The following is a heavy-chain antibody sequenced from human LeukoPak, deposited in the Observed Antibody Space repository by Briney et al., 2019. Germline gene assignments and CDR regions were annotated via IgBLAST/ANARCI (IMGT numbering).Heavy chain of an antibody. Sequence: ASVKVSCKASGYTFTSYGISWVRQAPGQGLEWMGWINPNSGGTNYAQKFQGRVTMTRDTSISTAYMELSRLRSDDTAVYYCARDLGTNSSGWYGYYWGQGTLVTVSS. J-gene: IGHJ4*02. CDR1: GYTFTSYG. CDR2: INPNSGGT. V-gene: IGHV1-2*02. D-gene: IGHD6-19*01. CDR3: ARDLGTNSSGWYGYY.